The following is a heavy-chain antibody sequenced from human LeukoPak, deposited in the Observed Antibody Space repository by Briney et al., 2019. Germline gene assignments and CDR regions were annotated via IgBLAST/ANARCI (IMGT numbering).Heavy chain of an antibody. CDR2: MNPNSGNT. Sequence: ASVKVSFKASGYTFTSYDINWVRQATGQGVEWMGWMNPNSGNTGYAQKFQGRVTMNRNTSISTAYMELSSLRSEDTAVYYCARESAARGFDYWGQGTLVTVSS. V-gene: IGHV1-8*01. D-gene: IGHD6-6*01. CDR1: GYTFTSYD. CDR3: ARESAARGFDY. J-gene: IGHJ4*02.